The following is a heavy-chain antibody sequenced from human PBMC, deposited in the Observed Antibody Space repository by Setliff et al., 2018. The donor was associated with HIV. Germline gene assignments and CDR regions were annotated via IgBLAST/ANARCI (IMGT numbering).Heavy chain of an antibody. CDR2: IYYRGAT. V-gene: IGHV4-39*01. J-gene: IGHJ4*02. CDR3: ARPYDSLYG. D-gene: IGHD3-22*01. Sequence: SETLSLTCTVSGGSISNSDVYWGWIRQSPGKGLEWIGSIYYRGATYYNPTLQSRVTISADTSKNQFYLKLTSVTAADTAIYYCARPYDSLYGWGQGVLVTVSS. CDR1: GGSISNSDVY.